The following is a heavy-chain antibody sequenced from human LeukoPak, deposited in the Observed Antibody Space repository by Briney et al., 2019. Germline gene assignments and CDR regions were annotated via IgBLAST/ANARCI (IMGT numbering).Heavy chain of an antibody. Sequence: GGSLRLSCSASGFPFSSYAMHWVRQAPGKGLEYVSAISDSGGSTYYADSVKGRFTISRDNSKNTLYLQMSSLRAEDTAVYYCAREPPGGGFDYWGQGTLVTVSS. CDR3: AREPPGGGFDY. V-gene: IGHV3-64D*09. CDR1: GFPFSSYA. D-gene: IGHD3-16*01. J-gene: IGHJ4*02. CDR2: ISDSGGST.